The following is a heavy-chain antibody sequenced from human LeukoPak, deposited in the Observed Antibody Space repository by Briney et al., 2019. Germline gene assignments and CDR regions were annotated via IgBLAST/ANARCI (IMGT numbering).Heavy chain of an antibody. V-gene: IGHV4-59*01. D-gene: IGHD3-10*01. CDR3: ARDRYYYGSGFYYMDV. Sequence: SETLSLTCTVSDGSISSYYWSWIRQPPGKGLEWIGYIYYSGSTNYNPSLKSRVTISVDTSKNQFSLKPSSVTAADTAVYYCARDRYYYGSGFYYMDVWGKGTTVTVSS. CDR2: IYYSGST. J-gene: IGHJ6*03. CDR1: DGSISSYY.